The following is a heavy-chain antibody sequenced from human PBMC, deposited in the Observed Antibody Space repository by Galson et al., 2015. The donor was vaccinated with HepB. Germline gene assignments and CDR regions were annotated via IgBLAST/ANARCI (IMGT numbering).Heavy chain of an antibody. CDR1: GITFSGAW. CDR2: IKQDGSEK. J-gene: IGHJ6*03. Sequence: SLRLSCAASGITFSGAWMSWVRQAPGKGLEWVANIKQDGSEKYYVDSVKGRFTLSRDNAKNSLYLQMNSLRAEDTAVYYCARLGEYYDFWSGRNYYYYMDVWGKGTTVTVSS. D-gene: IGHD3-3*01. CDR3: ARLGEYYDFWSGRNYYYYMDV. V-gene: IGHV3-7*01.